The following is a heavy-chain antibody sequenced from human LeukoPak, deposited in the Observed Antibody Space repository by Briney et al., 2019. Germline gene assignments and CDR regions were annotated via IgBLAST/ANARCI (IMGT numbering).Heavy chain of an antibody. D-gene: IGHD4-17*01. CDR1: GGTFSSYA. CDR2: IIPIFGTA. Sequence: ASVKVSCKASGGTFSSYAISWVRQAPGQGLEWIGGIIPIFGTANYAQKFQGRVTITADESTSTAYMELSSLRSEDTAVYYCARIYDYGDYEGSAFDIWGQGTMVTISS. V-gene: IGHV1-69*13. J-gene: IGHJ3*02. CDR3: ARIYDYGDYEGSAFDI.